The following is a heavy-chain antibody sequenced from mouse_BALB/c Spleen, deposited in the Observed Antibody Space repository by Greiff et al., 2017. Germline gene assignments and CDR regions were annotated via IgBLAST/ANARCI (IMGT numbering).Heavy chain of an antibody. V-gene: IGHV5-17*02. CDR3: ARWGPYAMDY. CDR2: ISSGSSTI. Sequence: EVQGVESGGGLVQPGGSRKLSCAASGFTFSSFGMHWVRQAPEKGLEWVAYISSGSSTIYYADTVKGRFTISRDNPKNTLFLQMTSLRSEDTAMYYCARWGPYAMDYWGQGTSVTVSS. CDR1: GFTFSSFG. J-gene: IGHJ4*01.